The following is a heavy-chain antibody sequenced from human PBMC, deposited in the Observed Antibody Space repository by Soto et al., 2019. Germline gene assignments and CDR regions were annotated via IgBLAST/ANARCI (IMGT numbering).Heavy chain of an antibody. CDR2: VYQSGRT. CDR3: ARGQSIVVAIDYFDY. D-gene: IGHD5-12*01. J-gene: IGHJ4*02. Sequence: QPQLQESGSGLVKPSQTLSLTCSVSGAYVSSAGYSWSWIRQPPGKGLEWIGYVYQSGRTYGSVITSSHPSLRSRGTLSVARYNNQFSLKLISVTAADTAVYFCARGQSIVVAIDYFDYWGQGSLVTVSS. CDR1: GAYVSSAGYS. V-gene: IGHV4-30-2*01.